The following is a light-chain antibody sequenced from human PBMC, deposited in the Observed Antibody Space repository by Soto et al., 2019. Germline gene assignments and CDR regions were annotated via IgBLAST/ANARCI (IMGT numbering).Light chain of an antibody. V-gene: IGKV3-20*01. CDR3: QQYDSPPRT. CDR1: QSISSTY. CDR2: GAS. Sequence: IVLTQSPGTLSLSPGKRVTLSCRASQSISSTYLAWYQQKPGQAPRLLIYGASSRATGIPDRFSGSGSGTDFTLTISRLEPEDFAVYYCQQYDSPPRTFGQGTKVEVQ. J-gene: IGKJ1*01.